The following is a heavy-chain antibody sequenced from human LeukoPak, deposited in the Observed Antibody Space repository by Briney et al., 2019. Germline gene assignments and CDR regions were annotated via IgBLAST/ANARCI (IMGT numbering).Heavy chain of an antibody. V-gene: IGHV3-74*01. J-gene: IGHJ3*02. D-gene: IGHD6-13*01. CDR2: INSDGSTT. CDR3: ARVLGAAAGLRAFDI. CDR1: GFTFTTSW. Sequence: GGSLRLSCAASGFTFTTSWMHWVRQAPGKGLVWVSRINSDGSTTTYADSVKGRFTIPRDNAKNTLYLQMNSLRGEDTAVYYCARVLGAAAGLRAFDIWGQGTLVFVSS.